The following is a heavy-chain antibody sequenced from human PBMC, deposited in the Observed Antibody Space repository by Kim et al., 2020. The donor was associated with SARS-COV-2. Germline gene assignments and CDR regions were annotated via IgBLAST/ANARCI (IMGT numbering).Heavy chain of an antibody. V-gene: IGHV4-31*03. CDR1: GGSISSGGYY. D-gene: IGHD6-13*01. J-gene: IGHJ4*02. CDR3: ASVSSWYFDY. Sequence: SETLSLTCTVSGGSISSGGYYWSWIRQHPGKGLEWIGYIYYSGSTYYNPSLKSRVTISVDTSKNQFSLKLSSVTAADTAVYYCASVSSWYFDYWGQGTLVTVSS. CDR2: IYYSGST.